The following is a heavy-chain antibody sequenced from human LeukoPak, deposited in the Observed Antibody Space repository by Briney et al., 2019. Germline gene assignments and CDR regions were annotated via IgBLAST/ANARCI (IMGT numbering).Heavy chain of an antibody. Sequence: TGGSLRLSCAASGFTFSSYGMSWVRQAPGKGLVWVSRINSDGSSTSYADSVKGRFTISRDNAKNTLYLQMNSLRAEDTAVYYCTSTAMDNYYYYMDVWGKGTTVTISS. D-gene: IGHD5-18*01. V-gene: IGHV3-74*01. CDR3: TSTAMDNYYYYMDV. CDR1: GFTFSSYG. J-gene: IGHJ6*03. CDR2: INSDGSST.